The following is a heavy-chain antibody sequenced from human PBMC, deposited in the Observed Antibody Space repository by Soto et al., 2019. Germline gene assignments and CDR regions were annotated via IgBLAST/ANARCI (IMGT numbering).Heavy chain of an antibody. CDR2: IYYSGST. D-gene: IGHD2-21*02. CDR3: ARVRDRDYYYYYMDV. V-gene: IGHV4-31*03. CDR1: GGSISSGGYY. Sequence: PSETLSLTCTVSGGSISSGGYYWSWIRQHPGKGLEWIGYIYYSGSTYYNPSLKSRVTISVDTSKNQFSLKLSSVTAADTAVYYCARVRDRDYYYYYMDVWGKGTTVTVSS. J-gene: IGHJ6*03.